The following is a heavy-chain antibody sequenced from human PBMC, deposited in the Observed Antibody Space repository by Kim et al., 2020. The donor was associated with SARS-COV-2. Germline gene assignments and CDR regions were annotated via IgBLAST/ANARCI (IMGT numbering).Heavy chain of an antibody. CDR3: ARRVPGRDPSLVYSFDY. CDR2: IGYDGSLK. J-gene: IGHJ4*01. V-gene: IGHV3-30*04. CDR1: GFTFSQFS. D-gene: IGHD2-8*01. Sequence: GSLRLSCAASGFTFSQFSIHWVRPAPGQGLEWVALIGYDGSLKEYADSVRGRFTISRDNSKNTVHLQMTHLTTEDTAIYYCARRVPGRDPSLVYSFDYW.